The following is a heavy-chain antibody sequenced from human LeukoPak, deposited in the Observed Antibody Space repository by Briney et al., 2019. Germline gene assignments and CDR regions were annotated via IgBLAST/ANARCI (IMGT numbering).Heavy chain of an antibody. V-gene: IGHV4-38-2*02. CDR1: GYFISDAYY. CDR3: ARHFAELVVIAIGRWFDP. D-gene: IGHD2-21*01. J-gene: IGHJ5*02. Sequence: SETLSLTCTVSGYFISDAYYWGRIRQPPGKGLEWIGSIYYSGSTYYNPSLKSRVTISVDTSKNQFSLKLSSVTAADTAVYYCARHFAELVVIAIGRWFDPWGQGTLVTVSS. CDR2: IYYSGST.